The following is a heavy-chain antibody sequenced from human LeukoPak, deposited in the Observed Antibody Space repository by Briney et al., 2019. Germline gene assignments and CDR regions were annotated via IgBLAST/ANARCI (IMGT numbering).Heavy chain of an antibody. V-gene: IGHV1-2*06. D-gene: IGHD4-23*01. CDR2: INPNSGGT. J-gene: IGHJ6*03. Sequence: ASVKVSCKASGYTFTGYYMHWVRQAPGQGLEWMGRINPNSGGTNYAQKFQGRVTMTRYTSISTAYMELSRLRSDDTAVYYCARDLYGGNSHYYYMDVWGKGTTVTVSS. CDR3: ARDLYGGNSHYYYMDV. CDR1: GYTFTGYY.